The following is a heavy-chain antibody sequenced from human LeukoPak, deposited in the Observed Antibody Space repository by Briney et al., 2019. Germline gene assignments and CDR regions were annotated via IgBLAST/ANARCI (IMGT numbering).Heavy chain of an antibody. CDR1: GFTFDDYG. J-gene: IGHJ6*03. CDR3: ARPQYFYYMDV. V-gene: IGHV3-20*04. CDR2: INWNGGST. Sequence: GGSLRLSCAASGFTFDDYGMSWVRQAPGKGLEWVSGINWNGGSTGYADSVKGRFTISRDNSKNTLYLQMNSLRAEDTAVYYCARPQYFYYMDVWGKGTTVTVSS.